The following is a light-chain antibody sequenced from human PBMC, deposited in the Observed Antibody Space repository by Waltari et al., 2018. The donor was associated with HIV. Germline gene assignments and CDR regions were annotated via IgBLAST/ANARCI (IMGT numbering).Light chain of an antibody. Sequence: QSALTQPPSASGSPGQSVTISCTGTSSDVGGYNYVSWYQQHQGKAPKLMIYEVSKRPSGVPDRFSGSKSGNTASLTVSGLQAEDEADYYCSSYGGSNNHVVFGGGTKLTVL. J-gene: IGLJ2*01. CDR1: SSDVGGYNY. V-gene: IGLV2-8*01. CDR3: SSYGGSNNHVV. CDR2: EVS.